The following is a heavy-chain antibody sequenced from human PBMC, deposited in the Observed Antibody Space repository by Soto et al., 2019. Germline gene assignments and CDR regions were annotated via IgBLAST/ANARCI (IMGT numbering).Heavy chain of an antibody. CDR3: ARQTPLGSGYYFVY. J-gene: IGHJ4*02. D-gene: IGHD3-22*01. V-gene: IGHV2-5*02. CDR1: GFSLSTSGVG. CDR2: IHWDDDK. Sequence: QITLKESGPTLVKPTQTLTLTCTVSGFSLSTSGVGVGWIRQPPGKALEWLAVIHWDDDKRYSPSLKSRLTITKDTSKNQVVLTMTNMDPVDTATYYCARQTPLGSGYYFVYWGQGTLVTVSS.